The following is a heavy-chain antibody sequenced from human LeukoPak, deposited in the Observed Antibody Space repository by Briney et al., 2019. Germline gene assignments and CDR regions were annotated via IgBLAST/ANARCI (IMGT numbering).Heavy chain of an antibody. Sequence: SVKVSCKASGGTFSSYAISWVRQAPGQGLEWMGGIIPIFGTANYAQKFQGRVTITADESTSTAYMELSSLRSEDTAVYYSAVDAYLGGHLGNWFDPWGQGTLVTVSS. V-gene: IGHV1-69*13. J-gene: IGHJ5*02. CDR3: AVDAYLGGHLGNWFDP. D-gene: IGHD2-21*01. CDR2: IIPIFGTA. CDR1: GGTFSSYA.